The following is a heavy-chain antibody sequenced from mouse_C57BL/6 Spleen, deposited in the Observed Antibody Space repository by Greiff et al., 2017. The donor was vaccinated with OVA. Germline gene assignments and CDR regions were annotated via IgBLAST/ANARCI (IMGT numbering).Heavy chain of an antibody. V-gene: IGHV1-15*01. CDR2: IDPETGGT. Sequence: VQVVESGAELVRPGASVTLSCKASGYTFTDYEMHWVKQTPVHGLEWIGAIDPETGGTAYNQKFKGKAILTADKSSSTAYMELRSLTSEDSAVYYCTRSITTVDAMDYWGQGTSVTVSS. D-gene: IGHD1-1*01. CDR3: TRSITTVDAMDY. CDR1: GYTFTDYE. J-gene: IGHJ4*01.